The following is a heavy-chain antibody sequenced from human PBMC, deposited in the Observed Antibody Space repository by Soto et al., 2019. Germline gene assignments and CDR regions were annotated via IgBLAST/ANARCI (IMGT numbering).Heavy chain of an antibody. D-gene: IGHD3-22*01. CDR3: ARELGNYDCRGYYYARGY. J-gene: IGHJ4*02. CDR2: INPSGGST. CDR1: GYTFTSYY. V-gene: IGHV1-46*04. Sequence: QVQLVQSGAEVKKPGASVKVSCKASGYTFTSYYMHWVRQAPGQGLEWMGIINPSGGSTSYAQKLQCRAAMTSDTSTSTVRMELSSLRSEDTAVYYCARELGNYDCRGYYYARGYWGQGTLVTVTS.